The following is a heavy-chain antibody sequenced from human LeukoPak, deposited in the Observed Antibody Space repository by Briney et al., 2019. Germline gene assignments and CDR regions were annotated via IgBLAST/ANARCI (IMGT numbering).Heavy chain of an antibody. Sequence: QPGGSLRLSCPSSGVTFRSYAINWVRQAPGKGLEWVSLITGDGGRTYYADSVKGRFTISRDNSKNSRYLQMNSLRTEDTALYYCAKEGPIAVDGYFDYWGQGTLVTVSS. V-gene: IGHV3-43*02. CDR2: ITGDGGRT. D-gene: IGHD6-19*01. J-gene: IGHJ4*02. CDR3: AKEGPIAVDGYFDY. CDR1: GVTFRSYA.